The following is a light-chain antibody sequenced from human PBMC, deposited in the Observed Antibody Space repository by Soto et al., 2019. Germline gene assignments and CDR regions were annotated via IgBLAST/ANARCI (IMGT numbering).Light chain of an antibody. CDR2: DAS. V-gene: IGKV3-11*01. Sequence: EIVLTQSPGPLSFTPGERATLSSRASQSFSIRQLAWYQHKPGQPPSLLIYDASNRATGIPARFSGSGSGTDFTLTIRSLEPEDFAVYYCQQRRSWPITFGQATRLEI. J-gene: IGKJ5*01. CDR3: QQRRSWPIT. CDR1: QSFSIRQ.